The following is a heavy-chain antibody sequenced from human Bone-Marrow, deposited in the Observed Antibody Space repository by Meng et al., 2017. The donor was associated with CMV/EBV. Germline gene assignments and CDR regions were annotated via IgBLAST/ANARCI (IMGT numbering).Heavy chain of an antibody. J-gene: IGHJ6*02. CDR1: GYMFSGYS. V-gene: IGHV1-69*05. CDR2: IIPIFGTA. CDR3: ARGRAAPKTYYYYGMDV. Sequence: SVKVSCKASGYMFSGYSVHWVRQAPGQGLEWMGGIIPIFGTANYAQKFQGRVTITTDESTSTAYMELSSLRSEDTAVYYCARGRAAPKTYYYYGMDVWGQGTTVTVSS.